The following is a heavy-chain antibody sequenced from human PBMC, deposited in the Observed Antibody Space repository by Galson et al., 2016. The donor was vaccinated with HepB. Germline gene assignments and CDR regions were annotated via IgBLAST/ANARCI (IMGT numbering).Heavy chain of an antibody. Sequence: SLRLSCAASGFTVSSNCMSWVRQAPGKGLEWVSLICDGGSDYYTASVQARFTTSSDHSKNTPYLQMNNLGPEDAAVYFCARDPPVAPDFALDVWGQGTTVTVSS. D-gene: IGHD5-12*01. CDR2: ICDGGSD. CDR1: GFTVSSNC. CDR3: ARDPPVAPDFALDV. V-gene: IGHV3-66*01. J-gene: IGHJ6*02.